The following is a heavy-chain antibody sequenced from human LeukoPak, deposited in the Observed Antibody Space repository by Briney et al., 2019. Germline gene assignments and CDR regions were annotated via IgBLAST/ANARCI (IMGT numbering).Heavy chain of an antibody. V-gene: IGHV5-51*01. CDR1: GYSFTSYW. J-gene: IGHJ5*02. D-gene: IGHD3-10*01. CDR3: ARHLKSPRSYGSGKGNWFDP. CDR2: IYPGDSDT. Sequence: GESLKISCKGSGYSFTSYWIGWVRQMPGKGLEWMGIIYPGDSDTRYSPSFQGQVTLSADKSISTAYLQWSSLKAPDTAMYYCARHLKSPRSYGSGKGNWFDPWGQGTLVTVSS.